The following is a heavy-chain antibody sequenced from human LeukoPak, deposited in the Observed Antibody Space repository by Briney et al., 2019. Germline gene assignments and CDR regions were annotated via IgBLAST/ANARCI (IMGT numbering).Heavy chain of an antibody. J-gene: IGHJ4*02. CDR1: GYTFTSYF. CDR2: INPSGGST. D-gene: IGHD6-6*01. CDR3: ARTAGRTFDY. Sequence: EASVTVSCTASGYTFTSYFMHWVRQAPAQGLECMGIINPSGGSTSYAQKFQGRVTMTRDTSTSTVYMELSSLRSEDTAVYYCARTAGRTFDYWGQGTLVTVSS. V-gene: IGHV1-46*01.